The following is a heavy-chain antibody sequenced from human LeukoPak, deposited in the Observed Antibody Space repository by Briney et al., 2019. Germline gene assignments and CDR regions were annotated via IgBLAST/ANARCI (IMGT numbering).Heavy chain of an antibody. Sequence: ASVTVSCKASGYTFTSYAMNWVRQAPGQGLEWMGWINTNTGNPTYAQGFTGRFVFSLDTSVSTAYLQISSLKAEDTAVYYCARAMESIAVAGTVGYYFDYWGQGTLVTVSS. D-gene: IGHD6-19*01. CDR3: ARAMESIAVAGTVGYYFDY. J-gene: IGHJ4*02. CDR1: GYTFTSYA. V-gene: IGHV7-4-1*02. CDR2: INTNTGNP.